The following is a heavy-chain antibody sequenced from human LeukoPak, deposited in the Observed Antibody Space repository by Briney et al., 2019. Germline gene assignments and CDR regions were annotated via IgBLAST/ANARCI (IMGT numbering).Heavy chain of an antibody. V-gene: IGHV3-21*03. J-gene: IGHJ6*03. CDR1: GFTFSGYS. CDR3: ARFSEVYYYVDV. D-gene: IGHD2/OR15-2a*01. CDR2: IRSYSSYI. Sequence: GGSLRLSCAASGFTFSGYSMNWVRQAPGKGLEWVATIRSYSSYIHYADSVKGRFTISRDDAKKSVYLQMNSLRAEDTAVYYCARFSEVYYYVDVWGTGTTVTVSS.